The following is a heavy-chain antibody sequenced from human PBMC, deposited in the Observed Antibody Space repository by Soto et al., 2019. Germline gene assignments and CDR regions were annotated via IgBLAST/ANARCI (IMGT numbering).Heavy chain of an antibody. CDR1: GGSISSSSYS. CDR3: ARLGYDSSGYPIWFDP. Sequence: PSETLSLTCTVSGGSISSSSYSWSWIRQHPGKGLEWIGYVYFSGNTDYNPSLKSRVTVSVDTSKKQFSLRLTSVTVADTAVYYCARLGYDSSGYPIWFDPWGQGTLVT. V-gene: IGHV4-31*03. J-gene: IGHJ5*02. CDR2: VYFSGNT. D-gene: IGHD3-22*01.